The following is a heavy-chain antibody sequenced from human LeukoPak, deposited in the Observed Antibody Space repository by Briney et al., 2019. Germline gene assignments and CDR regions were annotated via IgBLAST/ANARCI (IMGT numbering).Heavy chain of an antibody. CDR2: ISGGGSNI. V-gene: IGHV3-48*03. Sequence: GGSLRLSCAASGFTFSTFEMNWVRQAPGKGLEWVSYISGGGSNIYYADSVKGRFAVSRDDAKNSLYLQMDSLRAEDTAVYYCARTPTYGFWSGYTLDVCGQGTTVTVSS. CDR3: ARTPTYGFWSGYTLDV. J-gene: IGHJ6*02. D-gene: IGHD3-3*01. CDR1: GFTFSTFE.